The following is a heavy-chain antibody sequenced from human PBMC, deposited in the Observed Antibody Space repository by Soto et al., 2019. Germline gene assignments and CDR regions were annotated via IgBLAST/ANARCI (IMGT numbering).Heavy chain of an antibody. D-gene: IGHD2-15*01. CDR1: GGSISSYY. CDR2: IYTSGST. CDR3: AVGYSSWGTICYFDY. V-gene: IGHV4-4*07. J-gene: IGHJ4*02. Sequence: QVQLQESGPGLVKPSETLSLTCTVSGGSISSYYWSWIRQPAGKGLEWIGRIYTSGSTNYNPSLKSRVTMSVDTSKNQFSLKLSSVTAADTAVYYGAVGYSSWGTICYFDYWGQGTLVTVSS.